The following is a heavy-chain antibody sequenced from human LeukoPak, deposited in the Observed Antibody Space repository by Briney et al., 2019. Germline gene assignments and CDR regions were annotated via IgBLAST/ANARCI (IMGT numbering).Heavy chain of an antibody. CDR3: AKRREILTGYSYYYYGMDV. D-gene: IGHD3-9*01. J-gene: IGHJ6*02. CDR1: GFTFSSYA. Sequence: PGGSLRLSCAASGFTFSSYAMSWVRQAPGKGLEWVSAISGSGGSTYYADSVKGRFTISRDNSKSTLYLQMNSLRAEDTAVYYCAKRREILTGYSYYYYGMDVWGQGTTVTVSS. CDR2: ISGSGGST. V-gene: IGHV3-23*01.